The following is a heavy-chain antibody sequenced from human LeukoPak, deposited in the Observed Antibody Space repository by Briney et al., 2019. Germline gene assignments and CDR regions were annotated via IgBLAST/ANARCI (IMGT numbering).Heavy chain of an antibody. CDR2: INPNSGGT. V-gene: IGHV1-2*02. CDR1: GYTFTGYC. Sequence: ASVKVSCKASGYTFTGYCMHWVRQAPGQGLEWMGWINPNSGGTNYAQKFQGRVTMTRDTSMSTAYMELSRLTSDDTAVYYCARAGGRSWFDPWGQGTLVTVSS. CDR3: ARAGGRSWFDP. J-gene: IGHJ5*02.